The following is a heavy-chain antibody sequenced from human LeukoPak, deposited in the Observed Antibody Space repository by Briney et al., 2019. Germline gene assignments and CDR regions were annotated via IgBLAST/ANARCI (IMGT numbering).Heavy chain of an antibody. J-gene: IGHJ4*02. CDR3: ARSPGGEWLSLYLVDDY. CDR2: IYSGETT. Sequence: PGGSLRLSCEASGFIVSSNHMSWVRQAPGKGLEWISAIYSGETTHYADSVKGRFTISRDNAKNSLYLQMNSLRAEDTAVYYCARSPGGEWLSLYLVDDYWGQGTLVTVSS. CDR1: GFIVSSNH. D-gene: IGHD3-3*01. V-gene: IGHV3-53*01.